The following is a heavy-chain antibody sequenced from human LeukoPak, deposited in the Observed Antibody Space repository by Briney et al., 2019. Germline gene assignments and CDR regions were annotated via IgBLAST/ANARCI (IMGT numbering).Heavy chain of an antibody. CDR1: GYTFTSYY. CDR2: INPSGGST. V-gene: IGHV1-46*01. Sequence: ASVTVSCKASGYTFTSYYMHWVRQAPGQGLEWMGIINPSGGSTSYAQKFQGRVTMTRDMSTSTVYMELSSLRSEDTAVYYCARGLRVTRGPDYWGQGTLVTVSS. CDR3: ARGLRVTRGPDY. J-gene: IGHJ4*02.